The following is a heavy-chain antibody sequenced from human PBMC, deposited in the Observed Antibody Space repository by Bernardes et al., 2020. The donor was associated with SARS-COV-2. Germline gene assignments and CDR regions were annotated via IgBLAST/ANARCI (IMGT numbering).Heavy chain of an antibody. V-gene: IGHV3-21*01. J-gene: IGHJ6*02. D-gene: IGHD3-10*01. CDR3: ARDKTHYYGSYYYGMDV. Sequence: GGSLRLSCAASGFTFSSYSMNWVRQAPGKGLEWVSSISSSSSYIYYADSVKGRFTISRDNAKNSLYLQMNSLRAEDTAVYYCARDKTHYYGSYYYGMDVWGQGTTVTVSS. CDR2: ISSSSSYI. CDR1: GFTFSSYS.